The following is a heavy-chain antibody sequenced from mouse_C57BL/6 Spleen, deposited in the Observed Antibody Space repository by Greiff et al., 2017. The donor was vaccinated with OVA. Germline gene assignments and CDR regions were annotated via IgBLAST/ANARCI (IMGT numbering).Heavy chain of an antibody. CDR2: IYPGNSDT. CDR1: GYTFTSYW. Sequence: VQLQQSGTVLARPGASVKMSCKTSGYTFTSYWMHWVKQRPGQGLEWIGAIYPGNSDTSYNQKFKGKAKLTAVTSASTSYMELSSLTNEDSAVYYCTTYDYDGRFAYWGQGTLVTVSA. V-gene: IGHV1-5*01. CDR3: TTYDYDGRFAY. J-gene: IGHJ3*01. D-gene: IGHD2-4*01.